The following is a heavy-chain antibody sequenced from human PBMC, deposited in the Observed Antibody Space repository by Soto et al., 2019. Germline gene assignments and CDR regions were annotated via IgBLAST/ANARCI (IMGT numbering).Heavy chain of an antibody. V-gene: IGHV1-69*13. Sequence: EASVKVSCKASGGTFSSYAISWVRQAPGQGLEWMGGIIPIFGTANYAQKFQGRVTITADESTSTAYMELSSLRSEDTAVYYCATEGYGSGSYGFAFDIWGQGTMVTV. CDR1: GGTFSSYA. CDR2: IIPIFGTA. D-gene: IGHD3-10*01. J-gene: IGHJ3*02. CDR3: ATEGYGSGSYGFAFDI.